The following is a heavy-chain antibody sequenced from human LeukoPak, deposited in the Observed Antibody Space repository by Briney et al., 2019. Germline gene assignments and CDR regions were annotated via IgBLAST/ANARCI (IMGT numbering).Heavy chain of an antibody. CDR3: AKDKFDTAMGD. V-gene: IGHV3-30*18. J-gene: IGHJ4*02. Sequence: GGSLRLSCAASGFTFSSYGMHWVRQAPGKGLEWVAVISYDGSNKYYADSVKGRFTISRDNSKNTLYLQMNSLRAEDTAVYYCAKDKFDTAMGDWGQGTLVTVSS. CDR1: GFTFSSYG. CDR2: ISYDGSNK. D-gene: IGHD5-18*01.